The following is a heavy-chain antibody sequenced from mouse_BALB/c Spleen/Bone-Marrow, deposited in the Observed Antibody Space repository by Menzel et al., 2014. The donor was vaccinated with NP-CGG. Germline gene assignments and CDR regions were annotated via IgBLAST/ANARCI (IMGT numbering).Heavy chain of an antibody. CDR1: GYAFSVYW. CDR2: IYPGDGDT. V-gene: IGHV1-80*01. CDR3: ARGGISVDC. Sequence: VQLQQSGAELVRPGSSVKISCKASGYAFSVYWMNWVKQRPGQGLEWIGQIYPGDGDTNYNGKFKGRATLTADKSSNTAYMQLSSLTSEDSAVYFCARGGISVDCWGQGTTLTVPS. J-gene: IGHJ2*01.